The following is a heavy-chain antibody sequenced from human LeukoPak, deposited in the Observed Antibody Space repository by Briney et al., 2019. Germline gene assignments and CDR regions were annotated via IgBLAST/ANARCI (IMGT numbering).Heavy chain of an antibody. D-gene: IGHD3-22*01. Sequence: SGGSLRLSCAASGFTFSDYTINWVRQTPGLAPEWVSSIHTSSDYVYYADSVKGRFTISRDNAKNSLYLQMNSLRAEDTAVYYCARDFSYYYDSSLGYWGQGTLVTVSS. J-gene: IGHJ4*02. CDR1: GFTFSDYT. CDR3: ARDFSYYYDSSLGY. V-gene: IGHV3-21*04. CDR2: IHTSSDYV.